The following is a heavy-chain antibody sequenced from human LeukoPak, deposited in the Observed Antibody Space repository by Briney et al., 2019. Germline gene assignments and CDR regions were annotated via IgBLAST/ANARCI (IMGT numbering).Heavy chain of an antibody. V-gene: IGHV4-4*07. Sequence: PSETLSLTCTVSGGSISSYYWSWIRQPAGKGLEWIGRIYTSGSTNYNSSLKSRVTMSVDTSKNQFSLKLSSVTAADTAVYYCARNLGYCSSTSCLNYYYYGMDVWGQGTTVTVSS. CDR1: GGSISSYY. J-gene: IGHJ6*02. D-gene: IGHD2-2*01. CDR3: ARNLGYCSSTSCLNYYYYGMDV. CDR2: IYTSGST.